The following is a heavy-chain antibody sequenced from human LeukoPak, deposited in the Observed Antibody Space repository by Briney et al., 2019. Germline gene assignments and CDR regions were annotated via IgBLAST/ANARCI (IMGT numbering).Heavy chain of an antibody. CDR1: GASISSNY. J-gene: IGHJ4*02. CDR2: MYTSANT. V-gene: IGHV4-4*07. CDR3: ANGANSGSYFED. Sequence: SETLSLTCTVSGASISSNYWSWIRQPAGKGLEWIGRMYTSANTHYSPSLKSRVTMSVDTSKNQFSLNLTSVTAADTAVYYCANGANSGSYFEDWGQGTLVTVSS. D-gene: IGHD1-26*01.